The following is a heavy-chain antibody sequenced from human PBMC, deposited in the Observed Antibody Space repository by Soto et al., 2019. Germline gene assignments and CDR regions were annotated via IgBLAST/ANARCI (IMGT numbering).Heavy chain of an antibody. CDR2: IHYNGKT. J-gene: IGHJ5*02. V-gene: IGHV4-39*01. Sequence: TLSLTCTVSGGSITGTYYYLGWIRQSPGKGLEWIGNIHYNGKTNYNPSLQGRVTISVDTSKNQFSLKLSSVTAADTAVYYCARVSVYDFWSGYYKLWFDPWGQGTLVTVSS. CDR1: GGSITGTYYY. CDR3: ARVSVYDFWSGYYKLWFDP. D-gene: IGHD3-3*01.